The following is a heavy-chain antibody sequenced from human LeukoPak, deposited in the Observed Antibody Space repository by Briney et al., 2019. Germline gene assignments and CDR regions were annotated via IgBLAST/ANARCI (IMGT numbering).Heavy chain of an antibody. CDR1: GGTFSSYA. CDR2: IIPIFGTA. J-gene: IGHJ5*02. D-gene: IGHD3-10*01. CDR3: ARDYEFAVNRGVQNWFDP. V-gene: IGHV1-69*06. Sequence: ASVKVSCKASGGTFSSYAISWVRQAPGQGLEWMGGIIPIFGTANYAQKFQGRVTITADKSTSTAYMELSRLRSDDTAVYYCARDYEFAVNRGVQNWFDPWGQGTLVTVSS.